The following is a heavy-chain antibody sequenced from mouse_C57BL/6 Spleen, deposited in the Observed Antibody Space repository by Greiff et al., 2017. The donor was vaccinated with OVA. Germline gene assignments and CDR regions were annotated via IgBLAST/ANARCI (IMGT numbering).Heavy chain of an antibody. V-gene: IGHV5-6*01. CDR3: TRVYGYDYFDY. CDR1: GFTFSSYG. D-gene: IGHD2-2*01. CDR2: ISSGGSYT. J-gene: IGHJ2*01. Sequence: EVKLVESGGDLVKPGGSLKLSCAASGFTFSSYGMSWVRQTPDKRLEWVANISSGGSYTYYPDSVKGRFTISRDNAQNTLYLQMSSLKTADTAMYYCTRVYGYDYFDYWGQGTPLTVSS.